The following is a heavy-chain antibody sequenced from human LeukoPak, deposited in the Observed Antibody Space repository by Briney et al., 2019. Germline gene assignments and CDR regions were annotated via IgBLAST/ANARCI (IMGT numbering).Heavy chain of an antibody. CDR3: ARGLYSSSDSDY. Sequence: SETLSLTCAVYGGSFSGYYWSCIRHPPGRGLEWIGEINHSGSTNYNPSLKSRVTISVDTSKNQFSLKLSSVTAADTAVYYCARGLYSSSDSDYWGQGTLVTVSS. V-gene: IGHV4-34*01. J-gene: IGHJ4*02. CDR1: GGSFSGYY. D-gene: IGHD6-6*01. CDR2: INHSGST.